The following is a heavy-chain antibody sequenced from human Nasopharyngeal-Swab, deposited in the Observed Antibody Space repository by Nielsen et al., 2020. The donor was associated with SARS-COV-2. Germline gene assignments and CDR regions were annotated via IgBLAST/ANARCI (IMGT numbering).Heavy chain of an antibody. J-gene: IGHJ4*02. D-gene: IGHD6-13*01. Sequence: GESLKISCAASGFTFSSYEMNWVRQAPGKGLEWVAVISYDGSNKYYADSVKGRFTISRDNSKNTLYLQMNSLRAEDTAVHYCARAGSSWLGFYFDYWGQGTLVTVSS. V-gene: IGHV3-30*04. CDR1: GFTFSSYE. CDR3: ARAGSSWLGFYFDY. CDR2: ISYDGSNK.